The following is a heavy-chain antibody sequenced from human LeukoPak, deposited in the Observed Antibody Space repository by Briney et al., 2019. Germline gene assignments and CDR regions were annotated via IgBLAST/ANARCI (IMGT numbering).Heavy chain of an antibody. J-gene: IGHJ3*02. D-gene: IGHD4-23*01. V-gene: IGHV2-70*11. CDR2: IDWDDDK. Sequence: SGPALVKPTQTLTLTCTFSGFSLSTSGMCVSWIRQPPGKALEWLARIDWDDDKSYSTSLKTRLTISKDTSKNQVVLTMTNMDPVDTATYYCARIIYGGNSSHAFDIWGQGTMVTVSS. CDR1: GFSLSTSGMC. CDR3: ARIIYGGNSSHAFDI.